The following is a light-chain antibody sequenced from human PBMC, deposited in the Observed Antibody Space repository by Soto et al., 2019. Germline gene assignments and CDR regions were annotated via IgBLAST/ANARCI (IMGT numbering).Light chain of an antibody. CDR1: SSDVGGYNY. CDR2: EVS. V-gene: IGLV2-14*01. J-gene: IGLJ3*02. Sequence: QSALTQPASVSGSPGQSITISCTATSSDVGGYNYVSWYQQHPGKAPKLMIYEVSNRPSGVSNRFSGSKSGNTASLTISGLQAQDEADYYCSSYTTSSTHWVFGGGTKLTVL. CDR3: SSYTTSSTHWV.